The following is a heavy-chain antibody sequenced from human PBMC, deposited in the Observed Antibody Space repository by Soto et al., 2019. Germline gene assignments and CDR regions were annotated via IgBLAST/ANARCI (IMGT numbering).Heavy chain of an antibody. Sequence: EVQLLESGGGLVQPGGSLRLSCAASGFTFSSYAMSWVRQAPGKGLEWVSAISGSGGSTYYADSVKGRFTISRDNSKNTLYLRMNSLRAEDTAVYYCAKPGDYYYYYGMDVWGQGTTVTVSS. J-gene: IGHJ6*02. V-gene: IGHV3-23*01. CDR2: ISGSGGST. CDR1: GFTFSSYA. CDR3: AKPGDYYYYYGMDV. D-gene: IGHD1-26*01.